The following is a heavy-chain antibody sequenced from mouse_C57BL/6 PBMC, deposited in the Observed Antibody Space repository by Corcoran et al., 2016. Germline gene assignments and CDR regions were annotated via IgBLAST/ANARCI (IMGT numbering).Heavy chain of an antibody. Sequence: QVQLQQSGPELVKPGASVKISCKASGYSFTSYYIHWVKQRPGQGLEWIGWIYPGSGNTKYNEKFKGKATLTADTSSSTAYMQLSSLTSEDSAVYYWARGSTYYAMDYWGQGTSVTVSS. CDR2: IYPGSGNT. V-gene: IGHV1-66*01. CDR3: ARGSTYYAMDY. CDR1: GYSFTSYY. D-gene: IGHD1-1*02. J-gene: IGHJ4*01.